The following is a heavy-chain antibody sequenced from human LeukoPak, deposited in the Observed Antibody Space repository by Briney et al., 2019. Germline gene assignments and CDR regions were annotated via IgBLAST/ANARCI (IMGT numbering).Heavy chain of an antibody. CDR2: IYYSGST. J-gene: IGHJ4*02. CDR3: ARMPSVSGYDFFDY. V-gene: IGHV4-39*01. Sequence: SETLSLTCTVSGGSVRSTTYYWGWIRQPPGKGLEWIGTIYYSGSTFYNSSLKSRVSISVDTPKNQFSLNLNSVTATDTAVYYCARMPSVSGYDFFDYWGQGTLVTVSS. CDR1: GGSVRSTTYY. D-gene: IGHD5-12*01.